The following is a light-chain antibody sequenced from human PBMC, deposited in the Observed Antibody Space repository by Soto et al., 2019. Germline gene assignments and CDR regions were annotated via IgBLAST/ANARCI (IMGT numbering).Light chain of an antibody. V-gene: IGKV3-15*01. CDR3: KQYKEWPPFT. J-gene: IGKJ5*01. CDR1: QSVSNN. CDR2: GAS. Sequence: EIVMTQSPATLSVSPGAPAPLSCRARQSVSNNVAWYQQNPGQAPRLLILGASTRATGIPARFSGSGSGTEFTLSISSLQSEDFAVYYCKQYKEWPPFTFGQGTRLEIK.